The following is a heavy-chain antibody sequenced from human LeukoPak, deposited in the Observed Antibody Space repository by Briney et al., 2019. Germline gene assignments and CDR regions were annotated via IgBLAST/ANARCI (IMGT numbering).Heavy chain of an antibody. Sequence: SETLSLTCTVSGGSISSSSYYWGWIRQPPGKGLEWIGSIYYSWSTYYNPSLKSRVTISVDTSKNQFSLKLSSVTAADKAVYYCARAGMYVDVWGKGTTVTVSS. CDR1: GGSISSSSYY. J-gene: IGHJ6*04. D-gene: IGHD2-8*01. V-gene: IGHV4-39*07. CDR3: ARAGMYVDV. CDR2: IYYSWST.